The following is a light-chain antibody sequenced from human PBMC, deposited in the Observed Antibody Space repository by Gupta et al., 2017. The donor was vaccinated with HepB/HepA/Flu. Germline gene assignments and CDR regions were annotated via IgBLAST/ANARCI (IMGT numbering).Light chain of an antibody. V-gene: IGKV3-20*01. J-gene: IGKJ5*01. CDR2: GAS. CDR1: QIIYNND. Sequence: EIVLTQSPVTLSLSPGETATLSCRARQIIYNNDLAWYKQKHGQAPTLLVYGASSRATGIPDRFSGSGSGTDFTLTIGRLEPEDFAVYYCQQYYSSPITFGLGTRMEIK. CDR3: QQYYSSPIT.